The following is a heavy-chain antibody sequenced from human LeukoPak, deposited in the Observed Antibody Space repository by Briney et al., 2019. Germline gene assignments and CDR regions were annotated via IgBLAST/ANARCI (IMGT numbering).Heavy chain of an antibody. CDR1: GFTFTSYS. CDR3: ARESYYDSSTFDP. V-gene: IGHV3-23*01. J-gene: IGHJ5*02. Sequence: PGGSLRLSCAASGFTFTSYSMNWVRQAPGKGLEWVSTISGGGGSTYYADSVKGRFTISRDNSKNTLYLQVNSLRAEDTAVYYCARESYYDSSTFDPWGQGTLVTVSS. CDR2: ISGGGGST. D-gene: IGHD3-22*01.